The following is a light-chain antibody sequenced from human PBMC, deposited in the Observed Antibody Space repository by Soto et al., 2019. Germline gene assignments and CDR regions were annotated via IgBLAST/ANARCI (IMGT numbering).Light chain of an antibody. V-gene: IGLV1-47*01. Sequence: QSVLTQPPSASGTPGQRVTISCSGSTSNIGSNYVYWYQQLPGTAPKLLIYRNNQRPSGVPDRFSVSKSGTSASLAISGLRSEDEADYYCAAWDDSLWVFGGGTKLTVL. CDR3: AAWDDSLWV. J-gene: IGLJ3*02. CDR2: RNN. CDR1: TSNIGSNY.